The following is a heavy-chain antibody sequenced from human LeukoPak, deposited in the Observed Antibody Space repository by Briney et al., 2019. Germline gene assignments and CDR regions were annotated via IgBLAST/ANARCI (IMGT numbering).Heavy chain of an antibody. V-gene: IGHV4-34*01. CDR2: VNHSGST. CDR1: GGSFSGYY. J-gene: IGHJ4*02. CDR3: VGNGHYALDY. Sequence: SETLSLTCAVYGGSFSGYYWSWIRQPPGKELEWIGEVNHSGSTNYNPSLKSRVTISVDTSKNQFSLKLSSVTAADTAVYFCVGNGHYALDYWGQGALVTVAS. D-gene: IGHD4-17*01.